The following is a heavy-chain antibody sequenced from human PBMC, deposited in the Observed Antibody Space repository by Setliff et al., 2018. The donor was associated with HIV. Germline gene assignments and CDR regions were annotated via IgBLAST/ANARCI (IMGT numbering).Heavy chain of an antibody. CDR3: ATSRRYCSGATCYAYYYGMDV. J-gene: IGHJ6*02. D-gene: IGHD2-15*01. Sequence: PSETLSLTCTVSGGSNSSDGYYWSWILQHQGKVLEWVGYIYHRGSAYDHPSLKSRVTISVDTSKHQFTLNLNSVIAADTAVYSCATSRRYCSGATCYAYYYGMDVWGQGATVTVSS. CDR2: IYHRGSA. CDR1: GGSNSSDGYY. V-gene: IGHV4-31*03.